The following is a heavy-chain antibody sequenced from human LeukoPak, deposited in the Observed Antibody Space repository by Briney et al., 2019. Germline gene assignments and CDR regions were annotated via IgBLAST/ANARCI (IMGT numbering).Heavy chain of an antibody. CDR1: GGSFSGYY. V-gene: IGHV4-34*01. CDR3: ARLYYDFWSGQRYYYYYYMDV. CDR2: INDSGSANST. Sequence: SETLSLTCAVYGGSFSGYYWTWIRQPPGKGLEWIGEINDSGSANSTNCNPSLKSRVTISVDKSKNQFSLKLSSVTAADTAVYYCARLYYDFWSGQRYYYYYYMDVWGKGTTVTVSS. J-gene: IGHJ6*03. D-gene: IGHD3-3*01.